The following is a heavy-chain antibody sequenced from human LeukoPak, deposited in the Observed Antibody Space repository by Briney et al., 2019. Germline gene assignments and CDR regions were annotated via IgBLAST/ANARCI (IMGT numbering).Heavy chain of an antibody. V-gene: IGHV3-7*01. J-gene: IGHJ4*02. Sequence: PGGSLRLSCAASGFTFSSHWMSWVRQAPGKGLEWVANINQDGSEKYYVDSVKGRFTISRDNAKNSLYLQMNSLRAEDTAVYYCASLRNYVWGSNDYWGQGTLVTVSS. CDR3: ASLRNYVWGSNDY. CDR2: INQDGSEK. CDR1: GFTFSSHW. D-gene: IGHD3-16*01.